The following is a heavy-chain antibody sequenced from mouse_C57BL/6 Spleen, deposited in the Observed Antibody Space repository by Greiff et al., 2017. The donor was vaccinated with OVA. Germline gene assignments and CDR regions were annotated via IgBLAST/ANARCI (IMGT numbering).Heavy chain of an antibody. CDR1: GFNIKDDY. V-gene: IGHV14-4*01. J-gene: IGHJ4*01. Sequence: VQLQQSGAELVRPGASVKLSCTASGFNIKDDYMHWVKQRPEQGLEWIGWIDPENGDTKYASKFQGKATITADTSSNTAYRQLRSLTSEDTAVYCCTIYRNCRYGMDYGGQGTSVTVSA. D-gene: IGHD2-5*01. CDR3: TIYRNCRYGMDY. CDR2: IDPENGDT.